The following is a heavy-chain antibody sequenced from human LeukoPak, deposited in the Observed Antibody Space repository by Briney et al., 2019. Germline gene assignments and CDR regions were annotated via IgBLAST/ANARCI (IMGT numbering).Heavy chain of an antibody. V-gene: IGHV3-33*01. CDR2: IWYDGSNK. CDR3: ARDVVPAARRYNWFDP. Sequence: PGGSLRLSCAASGFTFSSYGMHWVRQAPGEGLEWVAVIWYDGSNKYYADSVKGRFTISRDNSKNTLYLQMNSLRAEDTAVYYCARDVVPAARRYNWFDPWGQGTLVTVSS. J-gene: IGHJ5*02. D-gene: IGHD2-2*01. CDR1: GFTFSSYG.